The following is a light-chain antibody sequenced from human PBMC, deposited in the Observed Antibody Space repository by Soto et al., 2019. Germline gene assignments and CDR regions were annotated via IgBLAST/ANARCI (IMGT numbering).Light chain of an antibody. CDR1: SSNIGAGYD. V-gene: IGLV1-40*01. CDR2: GNN. J-gene: IGLJ2*01. Sequence: QSVLTQPPSVSGAPGQRVTISCTGSSSNIGAGYDVHWYQQLPGTAPKLLIYGNNNRPSGVPDRFSGSKSGTSVSLAITGLQPEDEADYYCQSYDSSLSGSVFGGGTKLTVL. CDR3: QSYDSSLSGSV.